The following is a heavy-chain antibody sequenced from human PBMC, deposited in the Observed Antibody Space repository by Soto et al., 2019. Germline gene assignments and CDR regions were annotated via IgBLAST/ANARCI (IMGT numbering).Heavy chain of an antibody. CDR2: IYYGGRT. V-gene: IGHV4-59*08. J-gene: IGHJ6*02. CDR3: AKLSYNTVDV. Sequence: SETLSLACTVSGGCITPEYCTWVRQPPGKGLEWIGSIYYGGRTYFDPSLKSRVTLSLDTSKKQFSLNLSSVTAADTAIYYCAKLSYNTVDVWGQGTTVTVSS. D-gene: IGHD1-20*01. CDR1: GGCITPEY.